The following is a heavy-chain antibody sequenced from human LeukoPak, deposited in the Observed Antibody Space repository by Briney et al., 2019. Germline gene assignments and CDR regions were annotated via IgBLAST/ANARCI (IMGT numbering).Heavy chain of an antibody. CDR1: GYTFTSYY. V-gene: IGHV1-46*01. CDR2: INPSSGST. CDR3: EIIRRSIFGFDY. J-gene: IGHJ4*02. Sequence: ASVKVSCKASGYTFTSYYMHWVRQAPGQGLEWMGIINPSSGSTSYAQKFQGRVTMTRDMSTSTVYMELSSLRSDDTAVYYCEIIRRSIFGFDYWGQGTLVSVSS. D-gene: IGHD3-3*02.